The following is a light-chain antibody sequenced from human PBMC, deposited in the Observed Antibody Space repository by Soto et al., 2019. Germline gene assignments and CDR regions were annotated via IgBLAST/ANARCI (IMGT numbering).Light chain of an antibody. CDR3: QQYGSSGT. J-gene: IGKJ1*01. Sequence: EIVLIQSLATLSLSKGERATLSCRASQSVGSYLAWYQHKPGQAPRLLISDASNRATGIPDRFSGSGSGTDFTLTICRLEPEDFAVYYCQQYGSSGTFGQGTKV. V-gene: IGKV3-20*01. CDR2: DAS. CDR1: QSVGSY.